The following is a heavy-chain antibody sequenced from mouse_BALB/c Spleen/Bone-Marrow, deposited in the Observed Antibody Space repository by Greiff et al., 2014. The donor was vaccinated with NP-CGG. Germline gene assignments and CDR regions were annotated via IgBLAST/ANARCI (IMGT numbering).Heavy chain of an antibody. CDR1: GYSFTDYN. Sequence: EVKLQESGPELVKPGASVKVSCKASGYSFTDYNMYWVKQSHGKSLEWIGYIDPYNGGTSYNQKFRGKATLTVDKSSSTAFMHLNSLTSEDSAVYYCASYHSSGYAMDYWVKEPQSPSPQ. V-gene: IGHV1S135*01. CDR2: IDPYNGGT. CDR3: ASYHSSGYAMDY. J-gene: IGHJ4*01. D-gene: IGHD3-1*01.